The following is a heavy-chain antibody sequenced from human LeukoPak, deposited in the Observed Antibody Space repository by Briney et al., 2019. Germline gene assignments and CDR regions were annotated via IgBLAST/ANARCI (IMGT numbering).Heavy chain of an antibody. V-gene: IGHV1-18*01. D-gene: IGHD3-22*01. CDR1: GYTFTSYG. CDR2: ISAYNGNT. Sequence: ASVKVSCKASGYTFTSYGISWVRQAPGQGLEWMGWISAYNGNTNYAQKLQGRVTMTTDTSTSTAYMELRSLRSDDTAVYYCAREYYYDSSGYFDYWGQGTLVTVSS. J-gene: IGHJ4*02. CDR3: AREYYYDSSGYFDY.